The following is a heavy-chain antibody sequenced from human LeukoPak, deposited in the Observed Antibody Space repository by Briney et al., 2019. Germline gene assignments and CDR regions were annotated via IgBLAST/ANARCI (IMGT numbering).Heavy chain of an antibody. CDR1: VVTFSTYA. CDR3: AKEVGAQDY. J-gene: IGHJ4*02. V-gene: IGHV3-23*01. CDR2: ISGSGGST. D-gene: IGHD1-26*01. Sequence: PVGSLRLSCAASVVTFSTYAMSWVRQAPGKGLEWVSVISGSGGSTYYADSVKGRFTISRDNSKNTLYLQMNSLRAEDTAVYYCAKEVGAQDYWGQGTLVTVS.